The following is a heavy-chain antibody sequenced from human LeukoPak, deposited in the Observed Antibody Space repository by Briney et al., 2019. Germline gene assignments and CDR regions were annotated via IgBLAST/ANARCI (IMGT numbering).Heavy chain of an antibody. V-gene: IGHV4-61*02. Sequence: SDTLSLTCTVSGGSISSGSYYWSWIRQPAGKGLEWIGRIYTSGSTNYDPSLKSRVTISVDTSKNQFSLKLSSVTAADTAVYYCARDRDSYDSSGYSRFDPWGQGTLVTVSS. CDR1: GGSISSGSYY. D-gene: IGHD3-22*01. J-gene: IGHJ5*02. CDR3: ARDRDSYDSSGYSRFDP. CDR2: IYTSGST.